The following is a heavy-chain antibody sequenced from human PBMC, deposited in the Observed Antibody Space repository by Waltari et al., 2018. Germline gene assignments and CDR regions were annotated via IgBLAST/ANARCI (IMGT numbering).Heavy chain of an antibody. Sequence: QVQLQESGPGLVKPSQTTSLTCHVSGVSIKTGGYFWGWVRQPAGKGLGWIGRVYSAGNTDYNPSLKSRATVSVDTSKNQFFLRLTFMAAADAAVYYCASFREYYDSSGNYFGAFDTWGQGTKVTVSS. CDR1: GVSIKTGGYF. CDR3: ASFREYYDSSGNYFGAFDT. CDR2: VYSAGNT. D-gene: IGHD3-22*01. V-gene: IGHV4-61*02. J-gene: IGHJ3*02.